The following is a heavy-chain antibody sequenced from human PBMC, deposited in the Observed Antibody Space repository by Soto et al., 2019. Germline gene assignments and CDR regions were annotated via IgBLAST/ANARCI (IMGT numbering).Heavy chain of an antibody. CDR1: GYSFTNYW. J-gene: IGHJ4*02. V-gene: IGHV5-51*01. D-gene: IGHD3-16*01. Sequence: PGESLKISCKGSGYSFTNYWMGWVRQMTGKDLEWIGIIYPEDSETRCSPSFQGLVTISVDKSISTAYLQWNSLQASDTATFYCNKWAVWNVQRFLDWVWGHWGQVTPVTV. CDR2: IYPEDSET. CDR3: NKWAVWNVQRFLDWVWGH.